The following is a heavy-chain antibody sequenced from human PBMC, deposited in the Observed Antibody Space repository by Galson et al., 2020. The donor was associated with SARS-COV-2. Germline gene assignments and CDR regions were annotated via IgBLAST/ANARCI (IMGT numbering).Heavy chain of an antibody. CDR1: GYTFTGFW. Sequence: GESLKISCQGSGYTFTGFWIGWVRHTPGKGLESMGMIYPGDTDTRYSPSFQGQVTISADKSTSTAYLQRRTLKASDTAMYYCARLESTGEANWGQGTMVTVSP. V-gene: IGHV5-51*01. CDR2: IYPGDTDT. J-gene: IGHJ3*01. CDR3: ARLESTGEAN. D-gene: IGHD7-27*01.